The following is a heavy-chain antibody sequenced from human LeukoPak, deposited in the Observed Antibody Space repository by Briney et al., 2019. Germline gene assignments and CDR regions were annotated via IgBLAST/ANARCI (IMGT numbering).Heavy chain of an antibody. CDR1: GFTFDDYA. CDR2: ISWNSGSI. Sequence: PGGSLRLSCAASGFTFDDYAMHWVRQARGKGLEWVSGISWNSGSIGYADSVKGRFTISRDNAKNSLYLQMNSLRAEDTALYYCAKAPGGARGYGMDVWGQGTTVTVSS. D-gene: IGHD3-10*01. J-gene: IGHJ6*02. V-gene: IGHV3-9*01. CDR3: AKAPGGARGYGMDV.